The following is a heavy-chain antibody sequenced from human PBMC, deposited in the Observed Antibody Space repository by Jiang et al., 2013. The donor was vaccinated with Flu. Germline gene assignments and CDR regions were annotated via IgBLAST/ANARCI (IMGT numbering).Heavy chain of an antibody. J-gene: IGHJ6*02. D-gene: IGHD1-1*01. CDR2: IYYSGST. CDR3: AREGSISAGYHYNYYGMDV. V-gene: IGHV4-39*07. Sequence: EWIGSIYYSGSTYYNPSLKSRVTISVDTSKNQFSLKLSSVTAADTAVYYCAREGSISAGYHYNYYGMDVWGQGTTVTVSS.